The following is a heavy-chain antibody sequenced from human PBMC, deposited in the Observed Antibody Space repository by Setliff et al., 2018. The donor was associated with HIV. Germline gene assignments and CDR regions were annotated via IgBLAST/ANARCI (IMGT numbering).Heavy chain of an antibody. CDR2: IWFDGNKK. CDR3: VRDSYSFYDGTYSYFPLDS. CDR1: GFRFRSYG. Sequence: GGSLRLSCAASGFRFRSYGMHWVRQAPGKGLEWVAIIWFDGNKKYYADSVKGRFTISRDNSKNPLYLQMNSLRAEDTAVYYCVRDSYSFYDGTYSYFPLDSWGQGSLVTVSS. V-gene: IGHV3-33*08. D-gene: IGHD3-22*01. J-gene: IGHJ4*02.